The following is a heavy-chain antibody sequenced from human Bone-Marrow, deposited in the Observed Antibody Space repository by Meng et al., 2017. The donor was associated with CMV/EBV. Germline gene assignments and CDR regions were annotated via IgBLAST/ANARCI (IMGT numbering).Heavy chain of an antibody. Sequence: SVKNSCNASAGTSSSYAISWVLHAPGQGLEWMGGIIPIFGTANYAQKFQGRVTITTDESTSTAYMELSSLRSEDTAVYYCASPLSGSQYYYYYGMDVWGQGTTVTVSS. D-gene: IGHD2/OR15-2a*01. CDR2: IIPIFGTA. V-gene: IGHV1-69*05. CDR3: ASPLSGSQYYYYYGMDV. J-gene: IGHJ6*02. CDR1: AGTSSSYA.